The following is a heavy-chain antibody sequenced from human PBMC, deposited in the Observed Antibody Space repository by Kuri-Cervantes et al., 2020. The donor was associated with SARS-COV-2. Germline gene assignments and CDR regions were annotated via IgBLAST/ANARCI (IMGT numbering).Heavy chain of an antibody. Sequence: GGSLRLSCAASGFTFSSYAMSWVRQAPGKGLEWVSAISGSGGSTYYADSVKGRFTISRDNSKNTLYLQMNSLRAEDTAVYYCAKGSYSSPLDYYYGMDVWGQATTVTVSS. D-gene: IGHD6-13*01. V-gene: IGHV3-23*01. CDR1: GFTFSSYA. J-gene: IGHJ6*02. CDR2: ISGSGGST. CDR3: AKGSYSSPLDYYYGMDV.